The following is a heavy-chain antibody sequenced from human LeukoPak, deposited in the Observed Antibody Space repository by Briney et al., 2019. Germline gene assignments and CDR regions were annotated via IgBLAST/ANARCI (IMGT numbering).Heavy chain of an antibody. Sequence: ASVKVSCKASGYTFTGYYMHWVRQAPGQGLEWMGWINPNSGGTNYAQKLQGRVTMTTDTSTSTAYMELRSLRSDDTAVYYCARDQLLYTTRPNYFDYWGQGTLVTVSS. D-gene: IGHD2-2*02. V-gene: IGHV1-2*02. J-gene: IGHJ4*02. CDR3: ARDQLLYTTRPNYFDY. CDR2: INPNSGGT. CDR1: GYTFTGYY.